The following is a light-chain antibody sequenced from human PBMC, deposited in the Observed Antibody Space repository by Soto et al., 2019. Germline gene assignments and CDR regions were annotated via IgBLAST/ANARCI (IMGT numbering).Light chain of an antibody. J-gene: IGKJ4*01. CDR3: QQRSNWPLT. Sequence: EIVLTQSPATLSLSPGERATLSCRASQSVSSYLAWYQQKPGQAPRLLIYDASNSATGIPARFSGSGYGTDFTLTISSREPEDFAVYYCQQRSNWPLTFGGGTKVEIK. V-gene: IGKV3-11*01. CDR1: QSVSSY. CDR2: DAS.